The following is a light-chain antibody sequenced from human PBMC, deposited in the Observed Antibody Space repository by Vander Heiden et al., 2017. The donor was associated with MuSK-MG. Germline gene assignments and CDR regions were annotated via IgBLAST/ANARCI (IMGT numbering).Light chain of an antibody. V-gene: IGKV1-39*01. J-gene: IGKJ2*01. CDR3: QQSDSLPQT. Sequence: DIQMTQSPSSLSASVGDRVTITCRASQTISTYLNWYQQKPEKAPKLLIYAASSLQSGVPSRFSGSGSGTDFTLTISSLQPEDFATYYCQQSDSLPQTFGQGTKLEIK. CDR1: QTISTY. CDR2: AAS.